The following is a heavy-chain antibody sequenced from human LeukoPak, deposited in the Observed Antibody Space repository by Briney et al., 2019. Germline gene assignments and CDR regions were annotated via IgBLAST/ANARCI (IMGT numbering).Heavy chain of an antibody. J-gene: IGHJ6*02. Sequence: GASVKVSCKASGYTFTGYYMHWVRQAPGQGLEWMGWINPNSGGTNYAQKFQGRVTMTRDTSISTAYMELSRLRSDDTAVYYCARQPWVGATGWGGYYYGMDVWGQGTTVTVSS. CDR3: ARQPWVGATGWGGYYYGMDV. CDR2: INPNSGGT. CDR1: GYTFTGYY. V-gene: IGHV1-2*02. D-gene: IGHD1-26*01.